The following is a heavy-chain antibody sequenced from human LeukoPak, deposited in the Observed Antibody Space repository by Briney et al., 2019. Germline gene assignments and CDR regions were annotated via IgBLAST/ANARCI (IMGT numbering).Heavy chain of an antibody. V-gene: IGHV3-48*04. CDR1: GVTFRSYS. CDR3: ARGTTQLSAAGPNDAFDI. J-gene: IGHJ3*02. CDR2: ISSSSSTI. Sequence: PGGSLRLSCAASGVTFRSYSMNWVRQAPGKGLEWVSYISSSSSTIYYADSVKGRFTISRDNAKNSLYLQMNSLRAEDTAVYYCARGTTQLSAAGPNDAFDIWGQGTMVTVSS. D-gene: IGHD6-13*01.